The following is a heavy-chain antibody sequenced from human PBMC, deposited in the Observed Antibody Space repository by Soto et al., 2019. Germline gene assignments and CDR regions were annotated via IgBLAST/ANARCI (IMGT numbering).Heavy chain of an antibody. D-gene: IGHD1-26*01. J-gene: IGHJ3*02. CDR2: ISYDGINK. CDR1: GFTFSSYG. Sequence: GGSLRLSCAASGFTFSSYGIHWVRQAPGKGLEWVTMISYDGINKYFADSVQGRFTISRDNSKNTLYLQMGSLRAEDMAVYYCARAGANDAFDIWGQGTMVTVSS. V-gene: IGHV3-30*03. CDR3: ARAGANDAFDI.